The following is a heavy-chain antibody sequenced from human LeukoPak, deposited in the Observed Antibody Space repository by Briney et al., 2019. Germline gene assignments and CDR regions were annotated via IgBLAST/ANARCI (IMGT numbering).Heavy chain of an antibody. Sequence: PGGSLRLSCAASGFTFSSYAVNWVRQAPGKGLEWVSSITGTGDRTYYADSVKGRFTISRDNPKKTLHLQMGSLRVEDTAVYYCAKGPTSSWNDNSDGFEGNSWYFDLWGRGTRVTVSS. CDR1: GFTFSSYA. D-gene: IGHD1-1*01. J-gene: IGHJ2*01. CDR2: ITGTGDRT. CDR3: AKGPTSSWNDNSDGFEGNSWYFDL. V-gene: IGHV3-23*01.